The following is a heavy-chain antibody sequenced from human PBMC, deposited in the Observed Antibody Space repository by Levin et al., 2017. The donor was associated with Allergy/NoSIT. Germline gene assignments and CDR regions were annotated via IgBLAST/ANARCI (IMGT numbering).Heavy chain of an antibody. Sequence: ASVKVSCKASGYTFTSYGISWVRQAPGQGLEWMGWISAYNGNTNYAQKLQGRVTMTTDTSTSTAYMELRSLRSDDTAVYYCARDGCSSTSCYMSTGNWFDPWGQGTLVTVSS. CDR3: ARDGCSSTSCYMSTGNWFDP. D-gene: IGHD2-2*02. V-gene: IGHV1-18*01. CDR2: ISAYNGNT. J-gene: IGHJ5*02. CDR1: GYTFTSYG.